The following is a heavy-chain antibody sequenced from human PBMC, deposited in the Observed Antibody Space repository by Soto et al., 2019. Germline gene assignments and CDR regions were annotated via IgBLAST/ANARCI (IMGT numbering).Heavy chain of an antibody. D-gene: IGHD3-10*01. J-gene: IGHJ4*01. CDR3: ARVLKGMVRGVANYFDY. V-gene: IGHV4-4*02. CDR1: GGSISSSNW. Sequence: SETLSLTCAVSGGSISSSNWWSWVRQPPGKGLEWIGEIYHSGRTNYNPSLKSRVTISVDKSKNQFSLKLSSVTAADTAVYYCARVLKGMVRGVANYFDYWSQGTLVTVSS. CDR2: IYHSGRT.